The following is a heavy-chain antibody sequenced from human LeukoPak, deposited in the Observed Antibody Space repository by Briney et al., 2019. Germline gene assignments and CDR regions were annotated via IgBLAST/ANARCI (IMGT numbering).Heavy chain of an antibody. Sequence: GASVKVSCKASGYTFTGYYMHWVRQAPGQGLEWMGWINPNSGGTNYAQKFQGRVTMTRDTSISRAYMELSRLRSDDTAVYYCARVYLPGDLTGYYKDDYWGQGTLVTVSS. CDR2: INPNSGGT. J-gene: IGHJ4*02. CDR1: GYTFTGYY. D-gene: IGHD3-9*01. V-gene: IGHV1-2*02. CDR3: ARVYLPGDLTGYYKDDY.